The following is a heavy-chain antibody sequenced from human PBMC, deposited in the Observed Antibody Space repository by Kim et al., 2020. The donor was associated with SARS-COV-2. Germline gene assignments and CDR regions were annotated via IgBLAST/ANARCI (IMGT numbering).Heavy chain of an antibody. D-gene: IGHD3-22*01. CDR2: INSDATTI. Sequence: GSLRLSCAASGFTFSESWMHWVRQTPETGLLWVSRINSDATTIEYADSVRGRFTISRDNAKNTLYLQMNNLRAEDLAVYYCARGSGYFGFDYWGQGALV. CDR1: GFTFSESW. CDR3: ARGSGYFGFDY. V-gene: IGHV3-74*03. J-gene: IGHJ4*02.